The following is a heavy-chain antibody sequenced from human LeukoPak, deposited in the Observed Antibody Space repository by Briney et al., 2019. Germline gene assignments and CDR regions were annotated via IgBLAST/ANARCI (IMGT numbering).Heavy chain of an antibody. J-gene: IGHJ4*02. D-gene: IGHD3-16*02. Sequence: PGGSLRLSCAASGFTFSSYEMNWVRQAPGKGREWVSYISSSGSTIYYADSVKGRFTISRDNAKNSLYLQMNSLRAEDTAVYYCARHDYVWGSYRFPRGWGQGTLVTVSS. CDR2: ISSSGSTI. V-gene: IGHV3-48*03. CDR1: GFTFSSYE. CDR3: ARHDYVWGSYRFPRG.